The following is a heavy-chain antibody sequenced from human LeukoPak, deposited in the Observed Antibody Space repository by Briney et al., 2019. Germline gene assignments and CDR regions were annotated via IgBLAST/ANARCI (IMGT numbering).Heavy chain of an antibody. Sequence: GGSLRLSCAASGFTFDDYAMHWVRQAPGKGLEWVSGISWNSGSIGYADSVKGRFTISRDNAKNSLYLQMNSLRAEDTALYYRAKGIYSSSSGLFDYWGQGTLVTVSS. D-gene: IGHD6-6*01. J-gene: IGHJ4*02. CDR2: ISWNSGSI. CDR3: AKGIYSSSSGLFDY. V-gene: IGHV3-9*01. CDR1: GFTFDDYA.